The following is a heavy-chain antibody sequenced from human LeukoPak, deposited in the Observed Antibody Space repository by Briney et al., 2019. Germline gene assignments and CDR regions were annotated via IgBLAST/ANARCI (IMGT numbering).Heavy chain of an antibody. D-gene: IGHD6-19*01. CDR2: INPNSGGT. Sequence: ASVNVSCKASVHTFTGYYMHWVRQAPGQGLEWMGWINPNSGGTNHAQKFQGRVSMTRDTSISTAYMELSRLRSDDTAVYYCAQSSGWDSLKYWGQGTLVTVSS. CDR1: VHTFTGYY. J-gene: IGHJ4*02. V-gene: IGHV1-2*02. CDR3: AQSSGWDSLKY.